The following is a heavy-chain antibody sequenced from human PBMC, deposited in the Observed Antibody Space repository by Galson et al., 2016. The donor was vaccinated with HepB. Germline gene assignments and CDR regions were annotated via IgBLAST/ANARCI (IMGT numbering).Heavy chain of an antibody. J-gene: IGHJ4*02. CDR2: ITHSGST. V-gene: IGHV4-34*01. CDR3: ARARIDS. Sequence: ETLSLTCAVYGGSFSTYYWSWFRQPPGKGLEWIGEITHSGSTNYNPSLKSRVAMSVDTPKNQFSLSLTSVTAADTAVYFCARARIDSWGQGSLVTVSS. CDR1: GGSFSTYY. D-gene: IGHD1-14*01.